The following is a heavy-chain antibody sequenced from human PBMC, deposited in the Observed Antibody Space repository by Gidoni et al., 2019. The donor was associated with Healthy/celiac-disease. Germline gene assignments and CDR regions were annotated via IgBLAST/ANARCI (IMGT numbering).Heavy chain of an antibody. CDR2: MNPNSGNT. CDR1: GYTFTSYD. V-gene: IGHV1-8*01. Sequence: QVQLVQSGAEVKKPGASVKVSCKASGYTFTSYDINWVRQATGQGLEWMGWMNPNSGNTGYAQKFQGRVTMTRNTSISTAYMELSSLRSEDTAVYYCARGEWPMIVVVAAVVLDYWGQGTLVTVSS. D-gene: IGHD3-22*01. CDR3: ARGEWPMIVVVAAVVLDY. J-gene: IGHJ4*02.